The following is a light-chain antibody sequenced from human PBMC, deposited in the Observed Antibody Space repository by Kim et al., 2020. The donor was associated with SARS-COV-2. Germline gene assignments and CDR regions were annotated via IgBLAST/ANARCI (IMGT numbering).Light chain of an antibody. V-gene: IGKV1-9*01. J-gene: IGKJ5*01. CDR2: AAS. CDR1: QDIDNY. CDR3: QYLKSYPLT. Sequence: GDRVTITCRATQDIDNYVAWYQQKPGKAPNLLISAASTLQSGVPSRFSGSGSGTDFALTINSLQPEDFATYYCQYLKSYPLTFGQGTRL.